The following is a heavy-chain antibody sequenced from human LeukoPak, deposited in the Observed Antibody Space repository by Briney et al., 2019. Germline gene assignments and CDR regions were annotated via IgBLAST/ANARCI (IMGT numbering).Heavy chain of an antibody. CDR3: ARPGGYTYGFFDY. Sequence: GGSLRLSCATSGFTFSSYWMSWVRQAPGKGLGWVAHINQDTSEKYYVDSVKGRFTISRDNAKNSLYLQMNSLRVEDTAVYYCARPGGYTYGFFDYWGQGTLVTVSS. V-gene: IGHV3-7*01. CDR2: INQDTSEK. D-gene: IGHD5-18*01. CDR1: GFTFSSYW. J-gene: IGHJ4*02.